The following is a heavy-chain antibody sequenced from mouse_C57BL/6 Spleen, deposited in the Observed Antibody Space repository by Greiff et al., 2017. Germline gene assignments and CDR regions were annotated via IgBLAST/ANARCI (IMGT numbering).Heavy chain of an antibody. CDR2: INPNYGTT. J-gene: IGHJ4*01. Sequence: LQESEPKRVKPGASVKISCKASGYSFTDYNMNWVKQSNGKSLEWIGVINPNYGTTSYNQKFKGKATLTVDQSSSTAYMQLNSLTSEDSAVYYCARRTTVDAMDYWGQGTSVTVSS. CDR3: ARRTTVDAMDY. D-gene: IGHD1-1*01. V-gene: IGHV1-39*01. CDR1: GYSFTDYN.